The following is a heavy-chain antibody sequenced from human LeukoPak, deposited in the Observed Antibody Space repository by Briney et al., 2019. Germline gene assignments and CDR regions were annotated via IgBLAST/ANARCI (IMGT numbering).Heavy chain of an antibody. CDR2: IDPSDSYT. Sequence: PGESLRISCQASGYSFTTLYISWVRQMPGKGLEWMGRIDPSDSYTDYSPAFEGHVTISVDQSLNPAFLQWSSLKASDTAMYYCARQIEAGATSPFDYWGQGTLVTVSS. CDR3: ARQIEAGATSPFDY. V-gene: IGHV5-10-1*01. D-gene: IGHD1-26*01. J-gene: IGHJ4*02. CDR1: GYSFTTLY.